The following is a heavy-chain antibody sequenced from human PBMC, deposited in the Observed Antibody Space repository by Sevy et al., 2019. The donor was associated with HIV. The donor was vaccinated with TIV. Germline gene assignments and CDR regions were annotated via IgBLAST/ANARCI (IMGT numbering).Heavy chain of an antibody. V-gene: IGHV3-30-3*01. CDR1: GFTFSSYA. CDR3: ARARGYYGMDV. J-gene: IGHJ6*02. Sequence: GGSLRLSCAASGFTFSSYAMHWVRQSPGKGLEWVAVISYDGSNKYYADSVKGRFTISRDNSKNTLYLQMNSLRAEDTAVYYCARARGYYGMDVWGQGTTVTVSS. D-gene: IGHD1-26*01. CDR2: ISYDGSNK.